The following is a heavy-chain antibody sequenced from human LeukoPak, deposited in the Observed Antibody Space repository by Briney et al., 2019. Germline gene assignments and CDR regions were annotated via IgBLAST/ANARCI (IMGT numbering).Heavy chain of an antibody. CDR3: ARQSYATGWLIDS. J-gene: IGHJ4*02. V-gene: IGHV3-30*04. CDR1: GFTFSVNA. D-gene: IGHD6-19*01. CDR2: DGTNK. Sequence: PGGSLRLSCAASGFTFSVNAMHWVRQAPGKGLGWVAADGTNKYYADSVKGRFTISRDISKNTLSLQMDSLRPEDTAVYYCARQSYATGWLIDSWGQGTLVTVSS.